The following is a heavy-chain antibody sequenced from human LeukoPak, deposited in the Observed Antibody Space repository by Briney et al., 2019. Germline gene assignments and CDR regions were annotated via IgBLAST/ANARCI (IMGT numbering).Heavy chain of an antibody. CDR3: ARGSSSSEYFQH. CDR2: INTDGSST. V-gene: IGHV3-74*01. CDR1: GFTFSSYW. Sequence: GGSLRLSCAASGFTFSSYWMHWVRQAPGKGLVWVSRINTDGSSTSYADSAKGRFTISRDNAKNTLYLQMNSLRAEDTAVYYCARGSSSSEYFQHWGQGTLVTVSS. D-gene: IGHD6-6*01. J-gene: IGHJ1*01.